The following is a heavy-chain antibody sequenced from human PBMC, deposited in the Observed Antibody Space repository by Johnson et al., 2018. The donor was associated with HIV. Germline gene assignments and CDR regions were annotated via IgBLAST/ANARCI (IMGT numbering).Heavy chain of an antibody. Sequence: VQLVESGGGVVQPGGSLRLSCAASGFSFDDYAMHWVRQVPGKGLEWVAGIGWNGLTIGYVDSVEGRFTISRNAATNSLYLQMNSLRAEDTALYYCAKGRRGAIFGVARSAFDIWGQGTMVTVSS. V-gene: IGHV3-9*01. CDR2: IGWNGLTI. CDR3: AKGRRGAIFGVARSAFDI. J-gene: IGHJ3*02. D-gene: IGHD3-3*01. CDR1: GFSFDDYA.